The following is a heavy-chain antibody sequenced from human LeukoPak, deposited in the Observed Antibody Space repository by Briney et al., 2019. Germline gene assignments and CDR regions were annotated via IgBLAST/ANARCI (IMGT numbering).Heavy chain of an antibody. CDR3: AREGPVDTAMVKTFDY. D-gene: IGHD5-18*01. V-gene: IGHV3-33*01. J-gene: IGHJ4*02. CDR2: IWYDGSNK. CDR1: GFTFSSYG. Sequence: GRSLRLSCAASGFTFSSYGMHWVRQAPGKGLEWVAVIWYDGSNKYYADSVKGRFTISRDNSKNTLYLQMNSLRAEDTAVYYCAREGPVDTAMVKTFDYWGQGTLVTISS.